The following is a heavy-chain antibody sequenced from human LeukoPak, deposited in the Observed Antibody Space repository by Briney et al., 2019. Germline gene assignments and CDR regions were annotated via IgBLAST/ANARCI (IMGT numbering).Heavy chain of an antibody. V-gene: IGHV3-21*01. CDR1: GFTFRTYG. Sequence: GGSLRLSCAASGFTFRTYGMNWVRQAPGKGLEWVSFISSSGSYIYYADSVKGRFTISRDNAANSLYLQMNSLRAEDTAVYYCARLVGYCSSTSCYKLLDYWGQGTLVTVSS. CDR2: ISSSGSYI. CDR3: ARLVGYCSSTSCYKLLDY. D-gene: IGHD2-2*02. J-gene: IGHJ4*02.